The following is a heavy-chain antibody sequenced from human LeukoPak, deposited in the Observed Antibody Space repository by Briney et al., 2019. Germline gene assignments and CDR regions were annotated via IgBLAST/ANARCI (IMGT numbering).Heavy chain of an antibody. CDR3: ATTLGIVGY. CDR1: GLTFSSHW. CDR2: ITNDGSST. Sequence: PGGSLRLSCAASGLTFSSHWMHWVRQAPGKGLVWVSRITNDGSSTTYADSVKGRFTISRDNSKNTLYLQMNSLGAEDTAVYYCATTLGIVGYWGQGTLVTVSS. J-gene: IGHJ4*02. V-gene: IGHV3-74*01. D-gene: IGHD7-27*01.